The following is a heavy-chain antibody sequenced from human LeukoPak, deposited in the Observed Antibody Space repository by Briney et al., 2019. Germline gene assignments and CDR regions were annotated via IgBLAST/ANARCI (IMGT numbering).Heavy chain of an antibody. D-gene: IGHD6-13*01. CDR2: ISGSGGST. CDR1: GFTFSSYA. Sequence: PGGSLRLSCAASGFTFSSYAMSWVRQAPGKGLEWVSAISGSGGSTYYADSVKGRFTISRDNSKNTLYLQMNSLRAEDTAVYYCAARDGYSSSWPTFDYWGQGILVTVSS. J-gene: IGHJ4*02. CDR3: AARDGYSSSWPTFDY. V-gene: IGHV3-23*01.